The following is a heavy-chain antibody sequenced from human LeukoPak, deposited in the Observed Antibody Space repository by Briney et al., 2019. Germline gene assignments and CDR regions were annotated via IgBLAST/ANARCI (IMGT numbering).Heavy chain of an antibody. D-gene: IGHD2-8*02. V-gene: IGHV3-48*01. J-gene: IGHJ6*03. CDR1: GFTFSSYS. CDR3: ARGLYWGRGDSYYYMDV. CDR2: ISSSSGTI. Sequence: GGSLRLSCAASGFTFSSYSMNWVRQAPGKGLEWVSYISSSSGTIYYADSVKGRFTISRDNAKNSLYLQMNNLRAEDTAVYYCARGLYWGRGDSYYYMDVWGKGTTVTISS.